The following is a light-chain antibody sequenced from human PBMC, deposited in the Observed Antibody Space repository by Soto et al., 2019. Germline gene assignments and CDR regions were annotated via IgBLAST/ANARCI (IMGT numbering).Light chain of an antibody. V-gene: IGLV1-44*01. CDR2: NNN. CDR3: AAWDDSLNGLYV. CDR1: SSNIGSGT. Sequence: QSVLTQPPWASGAPGQRVTISCSGSSSNIGSGTVNWYQQLPGTAPKLLIYNNNQWASGVPDRFSGSKSGTSASLAISGLQSEDEGDYYCAAWDDSLNGLYVFGTGTKVTVL. J-gene: IGLJ1*01.